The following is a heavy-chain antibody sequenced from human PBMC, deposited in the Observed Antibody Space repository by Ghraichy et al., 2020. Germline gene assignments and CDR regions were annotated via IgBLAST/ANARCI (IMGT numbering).Heavy chain of an antibody. CDR1: GFTFSSYG. V-gene: IGHV3-30*02. D-gene: IGHD3-22*01. CDR3: AKGRLFSDAFDI. Sequence: GSLRLSCAASGFTFSSYGMHWVRQAPGKGLEWVAFIRYDGSNKYYADSVKGRFTISRDSSKNTLYLQMNSLRAEDTAVYYCAKGRLFSDAFDIWGQGTMVTVSS. J-gene: IGHJ3*02. CDR2: IRYDGSNK.